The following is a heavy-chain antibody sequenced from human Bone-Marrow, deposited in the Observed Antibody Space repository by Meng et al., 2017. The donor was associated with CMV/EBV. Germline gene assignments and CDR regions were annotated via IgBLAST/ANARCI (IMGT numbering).Heavy chain of an antibody. J-gene: IGHJ6*01. V-gene: IGHV1-18*01. CDR2: ISAYNGNT. CDR1: GYTFTSYG. D-gene: IGHD3-9*01. CDR3: ATLRYFDWPQQNYGMDV. Sequence: ASVKVSRKGSGYTFTSYGISWVRQAPGQGLEWMGWISAYNGNTDYAQKLQGRVTMTTDTSTSTAYMELRSLRSDDTAVYYCATLRYFDWPQQNYGMDVWGQGTTVAVSS.